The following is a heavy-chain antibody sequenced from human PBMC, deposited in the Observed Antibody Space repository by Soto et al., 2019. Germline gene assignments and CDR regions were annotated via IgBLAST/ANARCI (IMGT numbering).Heavy chain of an antibody. V-gene: IGHV3-23*01. Sequence: EVQLLESGGGLVQPGGPLRLSCVASGFTFTSYPMTWVRQAPGKGLDWVSSIGASGRTTYYADSVRGRFTISRDNSKNTLYLQMHSLRAEDSAVYYCAKVIVGVGTGYWGQGTLIIVSS. D-gene: IGHD3-22*01. CDR3: AKVIVGVGTGY. CDR2: IGASGRTT. CDR1: GFTFTSYP. J-gene: IGHJ4*02.